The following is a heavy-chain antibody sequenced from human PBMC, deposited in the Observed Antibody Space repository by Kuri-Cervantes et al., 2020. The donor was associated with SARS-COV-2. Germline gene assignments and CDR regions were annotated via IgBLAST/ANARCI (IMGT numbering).Heavy chain of an antibody. V-gene: IGHV2-26*01. J-gene: IGHJ6*03. CDR3: ARVILFHMDV. Sequence: SGPTLVKPTQTLTLTCTFSGFSLSTSGMCVSWIRQPPGKALEWLAHIFSNDEKSYRTSLKSRLTISKDTSKSQVVLSMTNVDPVDTATYYCARVILFHMDVWGKGTTVTVSS. D-gene: IGHD2-15*01. CDR2: IFSNDEK. CDR1: GFSLSTSGMC.